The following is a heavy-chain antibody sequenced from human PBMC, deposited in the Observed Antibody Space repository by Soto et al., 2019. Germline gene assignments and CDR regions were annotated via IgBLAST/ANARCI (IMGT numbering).Heavy chain of an antibody. D-gene: IGHD5-18*01. J-gene: IGHJ3*02. Sequence: PVGSLRLSCAASGFTFSSYGMHWVRQAPGKGLEWVAVIWYDGSNKYYADSVKGRFTISRDNSKNTLYLQMNSLRAEDTAVYYCARDNRLQLWRPDAFDIWGQGTMVTVSS. CDR3: ARDNRLQLWRPDAFDI. V-gene: IGHV3-33*01. CDR1: GFTFSSYG. CDR2: IWYDGSNK.